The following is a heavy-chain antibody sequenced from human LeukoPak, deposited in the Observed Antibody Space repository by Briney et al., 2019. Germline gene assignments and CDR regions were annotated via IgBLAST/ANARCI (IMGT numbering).Heavy chain of an antibody. CDR2: VFYRGNT. D-gene: IGHD2-15*01. V-gene: IGHV4-39*01. J-gene: IGHJ5*02. CDR1: GASIDTITYY. CDR3: ASQVVFSFHP. Sequence: PSETLSLTCTVSGASIDTITYYWGWIRQPPGKGLELIGSVFYRGNTYYNPSLMSRVTVSADTSKNQFSLNLTSVTAADTAVYLRASQVVFSFHPWGQGILITVSS.